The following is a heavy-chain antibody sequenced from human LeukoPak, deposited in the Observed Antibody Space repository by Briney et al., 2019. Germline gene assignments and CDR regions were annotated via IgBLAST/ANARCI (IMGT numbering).Heavy chain of an antibody. Sequence: GGSLRLSCAASVFTFSSYAMHWVRQAPGEGLEYVSAISSDGGSTYYANSVKGRFTLSRDNSKNTLYLQMGSLRAEDMAVYYCARRGSSGYYLDYWGQGTLVTVSS. J-gene: IGHJ4*02. V-gene: IGHV3-64*01. CDR3: ARRGSSGYYLDY. CDR1: VFTFSSYA. D-gene: IGHD3-22*01. CDR2: ISSDGGST.